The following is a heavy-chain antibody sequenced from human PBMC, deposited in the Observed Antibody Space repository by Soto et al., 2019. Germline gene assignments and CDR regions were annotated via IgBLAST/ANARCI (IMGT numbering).Heavy chain of an antibody. D-gene: IGHD3-10*01. Sequence: SPTLSLPCAISGDSVSSNSAAWNWIRQSPSRGLEWLGRTYYRSKWYNDYAVTVKSRITINPDTSKNEFSLQLNYVAPEETAANYCARADPILITMVRGVIIVYWFDPWGKGTLVTVAS. CDR2: TYYRSKWYN. CDR1: GDSVSSNSAA. V-gene: IGHV6-1*01. CDR3: ARADPILITMVRGVIIVYWFDP. J-gene: IGHJ5*02.